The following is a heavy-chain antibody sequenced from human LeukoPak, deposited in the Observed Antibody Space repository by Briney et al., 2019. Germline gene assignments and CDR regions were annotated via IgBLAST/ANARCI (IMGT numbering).Heavy chain of an antibody. D-gene: IGHD3-10*01. Sequence: PSETLSLTCAVYGGSFSGYYWSWIRQPPGKGLEWIGEINHSGSTNYNPSLKSRVTISVDTSKNQFPLKLSSVTAADTAVYYCARQTTNYGSGSYYFDYWGQGTLVTVSS. V-gene: IGHV4-34*01. CDR1: GGSFSGYY. J-gene: IGHJ4*02. CDR3: ARQTTNYGSGSYYFDY. CDR2: INHSGST.